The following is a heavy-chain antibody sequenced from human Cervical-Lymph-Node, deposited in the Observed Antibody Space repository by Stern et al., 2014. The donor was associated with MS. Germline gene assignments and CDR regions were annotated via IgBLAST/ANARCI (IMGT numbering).Heavy chain of an antibody. CDR2: IHTTGDT. D-gene: IGHD6-19*01. CDR3: ARTTRYYNSGWYGVEFDY. V-gene: IGHV4-61*02. CDR1: GDSIMSGDHY. Sequence: QVQLQESGPGLVKPSQTLSLTCTVSGDSIMSGDHYWSWIRQPAGKALEWIGRIHTTGDTNYNPSLKSRVSLSIDSSKNQFSLPLSFVTAADTALYYCARTTRYYNSGWYGVEFDYWGQGTLVTVSS. J-gene: IGHJ4*02.